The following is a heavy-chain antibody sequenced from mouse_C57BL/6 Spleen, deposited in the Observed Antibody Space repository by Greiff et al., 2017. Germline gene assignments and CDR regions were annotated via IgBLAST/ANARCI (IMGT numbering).Heavy chain of an antibody. J-gene: IGHJ4*01. V-gene: IGHV1-50*01. Sequence: QVQLQQPGAELVKPGASVKLSCKASGYTFTSYWMQWVKQRPGQGLEWIGEIDPSDSYTNYNQKFKGKATLTVDTSSSTAYMQLSSLTSEDSAVYYCARPRYYGSSGYAMEYWGQGTSVTVSS. CDR3: ARPRYYGSSGYAMEY. CDR2: IDPSDSYT. CDR1: GYTFTSYW. D-gene: IGHD1-1*01.